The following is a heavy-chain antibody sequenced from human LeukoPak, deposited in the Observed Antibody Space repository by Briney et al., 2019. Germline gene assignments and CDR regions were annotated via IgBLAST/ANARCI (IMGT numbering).Heavy chain of an antibody. V-gene: IGHV1-2*02. Sequence: ASVKVSCKASGYTFTGYYMHWVRQAPGQGLEWMGWINPNSGGTNYAQKFQGRVTMTRDTSISTAYMELSRLQSNDTALYYCARDIAAAGRDYWGQGTLVTVSS. CDR3: ARDIAAAGRDY. CDR1: GYTFTGYY. CDR2: INPNSGGT. D-gene: IGHD6-13*01. J-gene: IGHJ4*02.